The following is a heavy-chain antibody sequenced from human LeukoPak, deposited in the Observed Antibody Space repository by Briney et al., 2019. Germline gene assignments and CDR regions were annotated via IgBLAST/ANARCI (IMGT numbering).Heavy chain of an antibody. J-gene: IGHJ5*02. CDR1: GGSISSYY. Sequence: PSETLSLTCTVSGGSISSYYWSWIRQPAGKGLEWIGRIYTSGSTNYNPSLKSRVTMSVDTSKNQFSLKLSSVTAADTAVYYCAVEIYSSSWWWFGPWGQGTLVTVSS. CDR3: AVEIYSSSWWWFGP. CDR2: IYTSGST. D-gene: IGHD6-13*01. V-gene: IGHV4-4*07.